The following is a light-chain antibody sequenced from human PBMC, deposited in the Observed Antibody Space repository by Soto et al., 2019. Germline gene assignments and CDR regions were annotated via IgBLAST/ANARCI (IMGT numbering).Light chain of an antibody. Sequence: EIVMTQSPATVSVSPGDRVTLSCRASHSVRSDSAWYQQKPGQAPRLLIYGASIKATGIPARFSGGGYGTEFTLTISSLQSEDFAVYYCQQYNIWPLTFGGGTKVDIK. CDR1: HSVRSD. CDR2: GAS. CDR3: QQYNIWPLT. V-gene: IGKV3D-15*01. J-gene: IGKJ4*01.